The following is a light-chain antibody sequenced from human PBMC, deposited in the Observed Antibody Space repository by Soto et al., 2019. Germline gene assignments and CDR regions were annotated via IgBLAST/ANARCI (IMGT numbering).Light chain of an antibody. CDR3: QQYNSNSPRT. CDR1: QTISRW. Sequence: DIQMTQSPSTLSASVGDRVTITCRASQTISRWLAWYQQKPGKAPQILIYDASSLESGVPPRFSGSGSGTEFTTPISSLQPADFATDYCQQYNSNSPRTFGQGTRVEIK. V-gene: IGKV1-5*01. J-gene: IGKJ1*01. CDR2: DAS.